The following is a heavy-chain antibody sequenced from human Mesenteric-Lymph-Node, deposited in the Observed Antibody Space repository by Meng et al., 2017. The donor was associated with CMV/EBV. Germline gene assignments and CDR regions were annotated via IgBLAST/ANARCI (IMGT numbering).Heavy chain of an antibody. D-gene: IGHD5-18*01. CDR2: INQDGSEI. Sequence: GESLKISCAASGFTFSSYWMSWVRQAPGKGLEWVANINQDGSEIHYVDSVKDRFSISRDNAKNSLYLQMNSLRAEDTAVYYCARISADTAIEPPVNYGMDVWGQGTTVTVSS. V-gene: IGHV3-7*01. CDR3: ARISADTAIEPPVNYGMDV. CDR1: GFTFSSYW. J-gene: IGHJ6*02.